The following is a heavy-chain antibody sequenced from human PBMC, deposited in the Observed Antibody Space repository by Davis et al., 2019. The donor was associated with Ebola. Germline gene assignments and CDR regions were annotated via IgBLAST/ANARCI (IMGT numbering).Heavy chain of an antibody. V-gene: IGHV3-30*03. D-gene: IGHD4-23*01. CDR2: ISYDGSNK. Sequence: PGGSLRLSCAASGFTFSSYGMHWVRQAPGKGLEWVAVISYDGSNKYYADSVKGRFTISRDNSKNTLYLQMNSLRAEDTAVYYCARDRWNYFDYWGQGTLVTVSS. J-gene: IGHJ4*02. CDR1: GFTFSSYG. CDR3: ARDRWNYFDY.